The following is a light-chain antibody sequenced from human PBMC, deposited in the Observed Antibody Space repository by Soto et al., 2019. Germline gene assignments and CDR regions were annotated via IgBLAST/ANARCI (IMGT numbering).Light chain of an antibody. CDR3: QHYNSYGT. V-gene: IGKV1-5*01. CDR1: QSISRW. Sequence: GNRVTISCRASQSISRWLAWYQQKPGKAPKLLIYGATSLETGVPSRFSASGSGTDFALTISSLQPGDFATYFCQHYNSYGTFGQGTKVDIK. J-gene: IGKJ1*01. CDR2: GAT.